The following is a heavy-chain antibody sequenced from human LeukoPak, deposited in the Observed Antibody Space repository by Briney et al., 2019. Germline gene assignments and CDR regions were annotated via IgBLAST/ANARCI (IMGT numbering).Heavy chain of an antibody. CDR3: ARYRESNYVPNFDY. J-gene: IGHJ4*02. V-gene: IGHV4-31*03. CDR2: IYYGGST. D-gene: IGHD4-11*01. CDR1: GGSISSGGYY. Sequence: SETLSLTCTVSGGSISSGGYYWSWIRQHPGKGLEWIGYIYYGGSTYYNPSLKSRVTISVDTSKNQFSLKLSSVTAADTAVYYCARYRESNYVPNFDYWGQGTLVTVSS.